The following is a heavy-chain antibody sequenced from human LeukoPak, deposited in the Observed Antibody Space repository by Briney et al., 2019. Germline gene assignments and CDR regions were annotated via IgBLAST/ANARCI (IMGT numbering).Heavy chain of an antibody. CDR3: ARLLAGVAGYFDY. V-gene: IGHV5-51*01. D-gene: IGHD6-19*01. CDR1: GYSFTSYW. CDR2: IYPGDSDT. Sequence: GESLKISCKGSGYSFTSYWIGWGRQLPGKGLEGMGIIYPGDSDTRYSPSFQGQVTISADKSISTAYLQWSSLKASDTAMYYCARLLAGVAGYFDYWGQGTLVTVSS. J-gene: IGHJ4*02.